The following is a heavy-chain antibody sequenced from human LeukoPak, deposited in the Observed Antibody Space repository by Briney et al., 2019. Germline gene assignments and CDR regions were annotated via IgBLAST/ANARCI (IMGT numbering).Heavy chain of an antibody. CDR2: IHTTGST. V-gene: IGHV4-4*07. D-gene: IGHD4-23*01. CDR1: VGFTTYDY. Sequence: PSETLSLTCSVSVGFTTYDYWNWIRQPAGKAPEWIGRIHTTGSTNYNPSLKSRLTMSLDKSKNQFSLKVTYMTAAAKALYYCARGGGNSHFDSWGQGILVTVSS. CDR3: ARGGGNSHFDS. J-gene: IGHJ4*02.